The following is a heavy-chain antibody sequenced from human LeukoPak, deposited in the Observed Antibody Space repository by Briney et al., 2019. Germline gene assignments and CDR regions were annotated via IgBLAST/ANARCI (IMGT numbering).Heavy chain of an antibody. CDR2: IWYDGSNK. V-gene: IGHV3-33*03. CDR3: AQEFLFYTAMVGFDP. CDR1: GFTFSDYG. D-gene: IGHD5-18*01. Sequence: GGSLRLSCAASGFTFSDYGIHWVRQAPGKGLEWVAVIWYDGSNKYYADSAKGRFTISRDNSKNTQYMQMSSLRGEDTAVYYCAQEFLFYTAMVGFDPWGQGTLVTVSS. J-gene: IGHJ5*02.